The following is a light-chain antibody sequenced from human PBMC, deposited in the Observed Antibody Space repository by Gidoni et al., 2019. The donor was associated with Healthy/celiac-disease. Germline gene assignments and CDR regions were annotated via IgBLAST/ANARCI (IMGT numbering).Light chain of an antibody. V-gene: IGKV1-39*01. CDR3: QQSYSTPWT. Sequence: IQMTQTPSSLYASVGDRVTITCRARQSISSYLNWYQQTPGKAPKLLIYAASSLQSVVPSRFSGSGSWTDFTLTISSLQPEDFATYYCQQSYSTPWTFGQGTKVEIK. CDR2: AAS. J-gene: IGKJ1*01. CDR1: QSISSY.